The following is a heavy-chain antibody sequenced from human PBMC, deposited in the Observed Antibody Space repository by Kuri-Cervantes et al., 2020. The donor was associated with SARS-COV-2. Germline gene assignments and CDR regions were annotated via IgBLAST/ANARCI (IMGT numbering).Heavy chain of an antibody. J-gene: IGHJ5*02. CDR1: GYTFTSYA. Sequence: ASVKVSCKASGYTFTSYAMHWVRQAPGQRLEWMGWINAGNGNTKYSQKFQGRVTITRDTSASTAYMELSSLRSEDTAVYYCATDPFCSGGSCYPDRFDPWGQGTLVTVSS. CDR3: ATDPFCSGGSCYPDRFDP. D-gene: IGHD2-15*01. V-gene: IGHV1-3*01. CDR2: INAGNGNT.